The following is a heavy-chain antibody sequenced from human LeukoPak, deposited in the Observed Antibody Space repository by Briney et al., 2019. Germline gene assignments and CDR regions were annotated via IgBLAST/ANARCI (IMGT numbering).Heavy chain of an antibody. CDR3: ARDRGIAVAGKLTPVGYYYYMDV. CDR1: GFTFSSYA. J-gene: IGHJ6*03. Sequence: GGSLRLSCAASGFTFSSYAMSWVRQAPGKGLEWVSAISGSGGSTYYADSVKGRFTISRDNSKSTLYLQMNSLRAEDTAVYYCARDRGIAVAGKLTPVGYYYYMDVWGKGTTVTVSS. V-gene: IGHV3-23*01. D-gene: IGHD6-19*01. CDR2: ISGSGGST.